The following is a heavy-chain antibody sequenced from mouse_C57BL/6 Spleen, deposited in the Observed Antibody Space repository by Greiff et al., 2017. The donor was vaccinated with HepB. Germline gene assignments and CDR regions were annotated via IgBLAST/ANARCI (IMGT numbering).Heavy chain of an antibody. CDR3: ANYGSSYGYFDV. CDR1: GYTFTSYT. J-gene: IGHJ1*03. V-gene: IGHV1-4*01. CDR2: INPSSGYT. D-gene: IGHD1-1*01. Sequence: VQLQESGAELARPGASVKMSCKASGYTFTSYTMHWVKQRPGQGLEWIGYINPSSGYTKYNQKFKDKATLTADKSSSTAYMQLSSLTSEDSAVYYCANYGSSYGYFDVWGTGTTVTVSS.